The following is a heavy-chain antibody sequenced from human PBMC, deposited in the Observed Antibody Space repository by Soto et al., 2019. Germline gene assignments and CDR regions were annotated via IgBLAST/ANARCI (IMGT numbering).Heavy chain of an antibody. V-gene: IGHV3-43*01. CDR1: GFTFDDYT. Sequence: GGSLRLSCAASGFTFDDYTMHWVRQTPGKGLEWVSLISWDGDSAYYADSVRGRFTISRDNSKNSLFLQMNNVRAEDAALYFCAKGTRGNSPELDFWGQGTLVTVSS. CDR3: AKGTRGNSPELDF. D-gene: IGHD1-1*01. CDR2: ISWDGDSA. J-gene: IGHJ4*02.